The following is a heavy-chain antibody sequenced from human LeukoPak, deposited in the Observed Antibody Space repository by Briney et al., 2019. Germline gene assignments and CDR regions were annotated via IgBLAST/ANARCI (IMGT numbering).Heavy chain of an antibody. CDR3: AKGVTIFGVTAYFDY. V-gene: IGHV3-48*01. D-gene: IGHD3-3*01. CDR1: GFTFSSSS. CDR2: ISSSSSTI. Sequence: GGSLRLSCAASGFTFSSSSMNWVRQAPGKGLEWVSYISSSSSTIYYADSVKGRFTISRDNAKNSLYLQMNSLRAEDTAVYYCAKGVTIFGVTAYFDYWGQGTLVTVSS. J-gene: IGHJ4*02.